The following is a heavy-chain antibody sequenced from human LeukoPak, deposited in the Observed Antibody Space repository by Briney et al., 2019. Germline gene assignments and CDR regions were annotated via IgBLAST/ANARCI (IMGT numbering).Heavy chain of an antibody. Sequence: SETLSLTCAVSGGSISSGGYSWSWIRQPPGKGLEWIGYIYHSGSTYYNPSLKSRVTISVDRSKNQFSLKLSSVTAADTAVYYCARDGGYSGYDYLDYWGQGTLVTVSS. V-gene: IGHV4-30-2*01. CDR2: IYHSGST. CDR1: GGSISSGGYS. D-gene: IGHD5-12*01. J-gene: IGHJ4*02. CDR3: ARDGGYSGYDYLDY.